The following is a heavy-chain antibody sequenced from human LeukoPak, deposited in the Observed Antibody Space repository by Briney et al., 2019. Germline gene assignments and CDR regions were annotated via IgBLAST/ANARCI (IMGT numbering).Heavy chain of an antibody. CDR3: ARDRGTTNNNWFDP. V-gene: IGHV4-59*11. Sequence: SETLSLTCTVSGGSISSHYWSWIRQPPGKGLGWMGYIYYSGSTNYNPSTKSRVTISVDTSKNQLSLKLSSVTAADTAVYYCARDRGTTNNNWFDPWGQGTLVTVSS. J-gene: IGHJ5*02. D-gene: IGHD1-14*01. CDR1: GGSISSHY. CDR2: IYYSGST.